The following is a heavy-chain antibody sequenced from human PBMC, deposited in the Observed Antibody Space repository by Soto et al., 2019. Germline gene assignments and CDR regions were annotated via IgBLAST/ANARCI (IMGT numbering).Heavy chain of an antibody. V-gene: IGHV1-18*04. J-gene: IGHJ4*02. Sequence: ASVKVSCKASGYTFTSHVINWVRQAPGQGLEWMGWISTYNGNTHYAQNLQGRVSMTTDTSTTTAYMELRSLRSDDTAVYFCASPAIPYYFDGALYAQTPFFDNWGQGTLVTVSS. D-gene: IGHD3-22*01. CDR3: ASPAIPYYFDGALYAQTPFFDN. CDR2: ISTYNGNT. CDR1: GYTFTSHV.